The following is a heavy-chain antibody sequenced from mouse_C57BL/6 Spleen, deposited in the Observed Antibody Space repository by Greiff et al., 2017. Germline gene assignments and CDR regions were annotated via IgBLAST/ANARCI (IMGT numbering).Heavy chain of an antibody. J-gene: IGHJ3*01. V-gene: IGHV1-64*01. CDR1: GYTFTSYW. CDR2: IHPNSGST. D-gene: IGHD4-1*01. CDR3: ARPALTGTWGFAY. Sequence: QVHVKQSGAELVKPGASVKLSCTASGYTFTSYWMHWVKQRPGQGLEWIGMIHPNSGSTNYNEKFKSKATLTVDKSSSTAYMQLSSLTSEDSAVYYCARPALTGTWGFAYWGQGTLVTVSA.